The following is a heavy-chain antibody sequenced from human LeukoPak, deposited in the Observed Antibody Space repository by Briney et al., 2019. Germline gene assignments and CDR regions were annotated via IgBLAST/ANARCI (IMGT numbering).Heavy chain of an antibody. CDR2: ISSSGSTI. Sequence: GGSLRLSCAVSGFTFSSYSMNWVRQAPGKGLEWVSYISSSGSTIYYADSVKGRFTISRDNAKNSLYLQMNSLRAEDTAVYYCARHKVSGSYYSYYYMDVWGKGTTVTISS. CDR3: ARHKVSGSYYSYYYMDV. D-gene: IGHD3-10*01. J-gene: IGHJ6*03. CDR1: GFTFSSYS. V-gene: IGHV3-48*04.